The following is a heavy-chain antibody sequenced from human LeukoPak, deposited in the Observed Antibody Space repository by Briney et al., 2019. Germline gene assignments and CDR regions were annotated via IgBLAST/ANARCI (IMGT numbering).Heavy chain of an antibody. CDR1: GFTVSSNY. D-gene: IGHD2-15*01. CDR2: IYSGGST. CDR3: ARRDCGGGSCYSHNAFDL. Sequence: PGGSLRLSCAASGFTVSSNYMSWVRQAPGKGLEWVSVIYSGGSTYYADSVKGRFTISRDNSKNTVYLQMNSLRAEDAAVYYCARRDCGGGSCYSHNAFDLWGQGTLVTVSS. J-gene: IGHJ3*01. V-gene: IGHV3-53*01.